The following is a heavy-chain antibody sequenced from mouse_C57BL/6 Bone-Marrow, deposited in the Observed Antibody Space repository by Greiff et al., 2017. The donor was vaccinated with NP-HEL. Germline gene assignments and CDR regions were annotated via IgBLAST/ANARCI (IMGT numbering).Heavy chain of an antibody. CDR3: ARYRYYSNYDY. CDR1: GFTFTDYY. D-gene: IGHD2-5*01. J-gene: IGHJ2*01. CDR2: IRNKANGYTT. Sequence: EVMLVESGGGLVQPGGSLSLSCAASGFTFTDYYMSWVRQPPGKALEWLGFIRNKANGYTTEYSASVKGRFTISRDNSQSILYLQMNALRAEDSATYYCARYRYYSNYDYWGQGTTLTVSS. V-gene: IGHV7-3*01.